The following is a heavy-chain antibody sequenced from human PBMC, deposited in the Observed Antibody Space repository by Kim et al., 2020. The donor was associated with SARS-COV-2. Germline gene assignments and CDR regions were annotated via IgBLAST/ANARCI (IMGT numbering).Heavy chain of an antibody. D-gene: IGHD3-10*01. V-gene: IGHV1-3*01. Sequence: KFHGRVHITRDTSARTAYMELSSLRSEDTAVYYCARGTTYGSGSSSLFDYWGQGTLVTVSS. J-gene: IGHJ4*02. CDR3: ARGTTYGSGSSSLFDY.